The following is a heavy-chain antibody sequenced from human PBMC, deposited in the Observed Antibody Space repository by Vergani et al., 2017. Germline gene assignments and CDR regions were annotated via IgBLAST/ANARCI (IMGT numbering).Heavy chain of an antibody. CDR1: GFTFSSYG. J-gene: IGHJ4*02. CDR2: IRYDGSNK. Sequence: VQLVESGGGLVKPGGSLRLSCAASGFTFSSYGMHWVRQAPGKGLEWVAFIRYDGSNKYYADSVKGRFTISRDNSKNTLYLQMNSLRAEDTAVYYCAKDFGGNLYGDYLDYWGQGTLVTVSS. CDR3: AKDFGGNLYGDYLDY. V-gene: IGHV3-30*02. D-gene: IGHD4-17*01.